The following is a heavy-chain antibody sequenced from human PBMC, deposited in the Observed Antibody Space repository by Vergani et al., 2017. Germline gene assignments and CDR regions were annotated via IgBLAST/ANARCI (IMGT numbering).Heavy chain of an antibody. D-gene: IGHD6-25*01. CDR1: GGSISSGDHC. CDR3: ARVDTHVPATSHFCYMDV. Sequence: QVQLQESGPGVVKPSQTLSLTCAVSGGSISSGDHCWTWIRQRPGKGLEWIGYIFYSGTTYDNPSLRSRLTISVDTSQNQFSLKLRSVTAADTAVYYCARVDTHVPATSHFCYMDVWGKGTTVVVSS. J-gene: IGHJ6*03. CDR2: IFYSGTT. V-gene: IGHV4-31*11.